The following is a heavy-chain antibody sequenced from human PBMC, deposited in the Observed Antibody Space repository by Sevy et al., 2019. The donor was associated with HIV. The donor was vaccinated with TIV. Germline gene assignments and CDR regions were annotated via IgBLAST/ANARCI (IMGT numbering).Heavy chain of an antibody. J-gene: IGHJ3*02. D-gene: IGHD6-19*01. CDR3: FRAGSEGSVAQPDAFDI. CDR2: IRSKTYGGTT. Sequence: GGSLRLSCTASGFTFGEYAMSWFRQAPGKGLEWVGFIRSKTYGGTTEYAVSVKGRFTISRDDSKSIAYLQMNSLKTEDTAMYYCFRAGSEGSVAQPDAFDIWGQGTMVTVSS. V-gene: IGHV3-49*03. CDR1: GFTFGEYA.